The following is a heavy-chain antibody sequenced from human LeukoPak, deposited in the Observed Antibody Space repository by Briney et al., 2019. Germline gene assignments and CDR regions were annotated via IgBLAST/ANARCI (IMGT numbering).Heavy chain of an antibody. CDR1: GYTFTSYG. CDR2: ISAYNGNT. J-gene: IGHJ4*02. V-gene: IGHV1-18*01. D-gene: IGHD5-24*01. CDR3: ARDQGGHGYNSFTPLDY. Sequence: GASVKVSCKASGYTFTSYGISWVRQAPGQGLEWMGWISAYNGNTNYAQKLQGRVTMTTDTSTSTAYMELRSLRSDDTAVYYCARDQGGHGYNSFTPLDYWGQGTLVTVSS.